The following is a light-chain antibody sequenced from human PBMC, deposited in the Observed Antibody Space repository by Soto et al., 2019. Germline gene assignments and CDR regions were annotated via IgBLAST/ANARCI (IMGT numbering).Light chain of an antibody. V-gene: IGKV3-15*01. J-gene: IGKJ5*01. CDR1: QTVSSN. CDR3: QQYNNWPLT. CDR2: GAS. Sequence: ELVLTPSPGTLSLSPGDRATLSCRASQTVSSNLAWYQQKPGQAPRLLIYGASSRATGIPVRFSGSGSGTEFTLTISSLQSEDFAVYYCQQYNNWPLTFGQGTRLEIK.